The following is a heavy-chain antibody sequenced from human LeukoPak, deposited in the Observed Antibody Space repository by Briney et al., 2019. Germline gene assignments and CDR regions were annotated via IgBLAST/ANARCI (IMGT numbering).Heavy chain of an antibody. CDR2: IHYSGAT. CDR3: ATLRGSSTAVLDY. Sequence: PSETLSLTCTVSGGSISSITSDYWSWIRHPPGKGLECIGYIHYSGATNYNPSLRSRVTISVDTSKTHFSLRLSYVTAADTAVYYCATLRGSSTAVLDYWGRGTLVTVSS. CDR1: GGSISSITSDY. V-gene: IGHV4-61*03. D-gene: IGHD2-2*01. J-gene: IGHJ4*02.